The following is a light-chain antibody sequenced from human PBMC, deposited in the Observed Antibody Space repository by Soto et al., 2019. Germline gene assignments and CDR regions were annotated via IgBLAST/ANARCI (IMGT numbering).Light chain of an antibody. CDR2: DAS. Sequence: EIVLTQSPATLSLSPGERATLSCRASQSVSTYLAWYQQKPGQAPRLLIYDASNRATGIPARFSGSGSGTDFTLTISSLEPEDFALYYCQQRRNWPLTFGGGTKGDIK. J-gene: IGKJ4*01. V-gene: IGKV3-11*01. CDR3: QQRRNWPLT. CDR1: QSVSTY.